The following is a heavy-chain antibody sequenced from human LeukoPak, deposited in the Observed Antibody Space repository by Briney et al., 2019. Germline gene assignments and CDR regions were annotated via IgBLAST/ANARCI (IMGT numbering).Heavy chain of an antibody. CDR2: IYSGGST. CDR3: ARGRQRWLQLHWYFDL. CDR1: GFTFSSNY. V-gene: IGHV3-66*02. J-gene: IGHJ2*01. Sequence: PGGSLRLSCAASGFTFSSNYMSWVRQAPGKGLEWVSVIYSGGSTYYADSVKGRFTISRDNSKNTLYLQMNSLRAEDTAVYYCARGRQRWLQLHWYFDLWGRGTLVTVSA. D-gene: IGHD5-24*01.